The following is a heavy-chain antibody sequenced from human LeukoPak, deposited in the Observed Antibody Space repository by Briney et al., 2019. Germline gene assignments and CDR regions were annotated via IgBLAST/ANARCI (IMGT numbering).Heavy chain of an antibody. J-gene: IGHJ4*02. CDR1: GGTFSSYA. CDR3: ARARGWYCSSTSCTSGLYLDY. Sequence: SVKVSCKASGGTFSSYAISWVRQAPGQGLEWMGGIIPIFGTANYAQKFQGRVTITADESTSTAYMELSSLRSEDTAVYYCARARGWYCSSTSCTSGLYLDYWGQGTLVTVSS. D-gene: IGHD2-2*01. CDR2: IIPIFGTA. V-gene: IGHV1-69*13.